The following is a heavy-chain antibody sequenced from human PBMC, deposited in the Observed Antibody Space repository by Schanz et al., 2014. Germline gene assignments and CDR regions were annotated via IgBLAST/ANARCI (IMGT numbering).Heavy chain of an antibody. J-gene: IGHJ5*02. CDR2: ISDSGTYT. V-gene: IGHV3-11*06. D-gene: IGHD1-1*01. CDR3: ARGRVLES. CDR1: GFVFGDYY. Sequence: VQLVESGGGLVKPGGSLRLSCAASGFVFGDYYMTWIRQAPGKGLEWLSYISDSGTYTNYADSVKGRFTISRDNAKNSLFLQMNSLRPEDTAVYYCARGRVLESWGQGTLVTVSS.